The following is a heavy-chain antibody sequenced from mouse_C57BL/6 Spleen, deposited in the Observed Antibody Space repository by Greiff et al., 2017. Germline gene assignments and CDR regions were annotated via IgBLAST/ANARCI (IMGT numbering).Heavy chain of an antibody. CDR3: ARPLYDGYYAWFAY. J-gene: IGHJ3*01. Sequence: VQLQQPGAELVKPGASVTMSCKASGYTFTSYWITWVKQRPGQGLEWIGDIYPGSGSTNYNEKFKSKATLTVDTSSSTAYMQLSSLTSEDSAVYYCARPLYDGYYAWFAYWGQGTLVTVSA. V-gene: IGHV1-55*01. CDR2: IYPGSGST. CDR1: GYTFTSYW. D-gene: IGHD2-3*01.